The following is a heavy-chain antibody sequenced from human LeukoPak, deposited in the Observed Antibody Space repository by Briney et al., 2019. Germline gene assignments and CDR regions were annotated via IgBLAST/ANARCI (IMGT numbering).Heavy chain of an antibody. CDR2: GYYSGTT. CDR1: GGSITSYY. CDR3: ARDAYSSGYYFFDY. J-gene: IGHJ4*02. D-gene: IGHD6-19*01. V-gene: IGHV4-59*01. Sequence: SETLSLTCTVSGGSITSYYWTWVRQPPGKGLEWIGYGYYSGTTNYNPSLKSRVTISVEASKNQFSLKVSSVTAADTAVYHCARDAYSSGYYFFDYWGQGTLVTVSS.